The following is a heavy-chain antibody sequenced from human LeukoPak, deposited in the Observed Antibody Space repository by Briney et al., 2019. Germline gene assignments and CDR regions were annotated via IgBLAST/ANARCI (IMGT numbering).Heavy chain of an antibody. Sequence: PGGSLTLSCAASGFTFSLYSMNWVRQAPGKGLEWVSYISSSSTTISYADSVKGRFTISRDNAKKSLYLQMNSLRAEDTAVYYCARDPGLSGYYFDFWGQGTLVTVSS. D-gene: IGHD3-22*01. V-gene: IGHV3-48*01. CDR1: GFTFSLYS. CDR3: ARDPGLSGYYFDF. CDR2: ISSSSTTI. J-gene: IGHJ4*02.